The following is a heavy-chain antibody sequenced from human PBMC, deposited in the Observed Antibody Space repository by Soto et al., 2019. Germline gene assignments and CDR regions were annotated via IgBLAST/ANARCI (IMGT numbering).Heavy chain of an antibody. D-gene: IGHD6-13*01. V-gene: IGHV3-23*01. CDR1: GFTFSSYA. CDR2: ISGSGGST. Sequence: GGSLRLSCAASGFTFSSYAMSWVRQAPGKGLEWVSAISGSGGSTYNADSVKGRFTISRENSKNTLYLQMNSLRAEDTAVYYCAKDRAAAAGFDAFDIWGQGTMVTVSS. J-gene: IGHJ3*02. CDR3: AKDRAAAAGFDAFDI.